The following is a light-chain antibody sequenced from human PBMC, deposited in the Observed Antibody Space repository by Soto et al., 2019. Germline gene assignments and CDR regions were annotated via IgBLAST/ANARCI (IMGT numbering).Light chain of an antibody. CDR1: SSDIGAYNF. CDR2: DVN. J-gene: IGLJ2*01. V-gene: IGLV2-14*03. CDR3: TSWTTSTTMI. Sequence: QSALTQPASVSGSPGQSITISCTGTSSDIGAYNFVSWYQQHPGKAPKLMLYDVNIRPSGVSNRLSGSKSGNTASLTISGLQAEDEADYYCTSWTTSTTMIFGGGPQLTVL.